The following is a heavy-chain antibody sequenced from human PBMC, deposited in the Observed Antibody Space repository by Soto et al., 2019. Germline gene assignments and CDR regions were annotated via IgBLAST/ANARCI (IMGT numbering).Heavy chain of an antibody. V-gene: IGHV4-39*01. D-gene: IGHD2-2*03. CDR3: ASGYGWFDP. J-gene: IGHJ5*02. Sequence: PSETLSLTCTVSGGSVSSSTYYWGWIRRPPGKGLEWIGSIDYSGSTYYNPSLKSRVTISVGTSKNQFSLRLSSVTAADTAVYYCASGYGWFDPWGQGTLVTV. CDR1: GGSVSSSTYY. CDR2: IDYSGST.